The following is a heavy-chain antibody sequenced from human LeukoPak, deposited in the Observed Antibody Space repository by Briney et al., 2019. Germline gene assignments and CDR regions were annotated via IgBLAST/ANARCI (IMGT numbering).Heavy chain of an antibody. CDR2: IIPIFGTA. J-gene: IGHJ6*03. V-gene: IGHV1-69*13. D-gene: IGHD3-3*01. CDR3: ATITIFGVAIPRRNYYYMDV. Sequence: SVKVSCKASGGTFSSYAISWVRQAPGQGLEWMGGIIPIFGTANYAQKFQGRVTITADESTSTAYMELSSLRSEDTAVYYCATITIFGVAIPRRNYYYMDVWGKGTTVTVSS. CDR1: GGTFSSYA.